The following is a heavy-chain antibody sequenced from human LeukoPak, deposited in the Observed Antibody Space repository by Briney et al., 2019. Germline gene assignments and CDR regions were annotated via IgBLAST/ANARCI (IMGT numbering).Heavy chain of an antibody. Sequence: KCSETLSLTCTVSGGSISSGGYYWSWIRQHPGKGLEWIGYIYYSGSTYYNPSLKSRVTISVDTSKNQFSLKLSSVTAADTAVYYCARGLLFSWFDPWGQGTLVTVSS. D-gene: IGHD2-21*02. CDR3: ARGLLFSWFDP. J-gene: IGHJ5*02. CDR1: GGSISSGGYY. V-gene: IGHV4-31*03. CDR2: IYYSGST.